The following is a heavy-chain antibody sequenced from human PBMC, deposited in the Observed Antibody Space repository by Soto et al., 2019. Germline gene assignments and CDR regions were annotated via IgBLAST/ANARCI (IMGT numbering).Heavy chain of an antibody. Sequence: EVQLLESGGGLVQPGGSLSLSCASSGFTFSSFAMNWVRQAPGKGLEWVSASSGTGVNTYYADSVRGPFTVSRDNSKNTMFLQRNNLRAECTAVYYCANVRGGGQGTLVTVSP. V-gene: IGHV3-23*01. CDR3: ANVRG. CDR2: SSGTGVNT. CDR1: GFTFSSFA. J-gene: IGHJ4*02. D-gene: IGHD2-8*01.